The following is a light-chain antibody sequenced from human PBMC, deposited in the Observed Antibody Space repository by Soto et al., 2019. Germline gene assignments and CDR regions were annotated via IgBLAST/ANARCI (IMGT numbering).Light chain of an antibody. Sequence: DIQMTQSPSTLSASVGDRVTITCRASQSISSWLAWYQQKPGKAPKLLIYDASSLESGVPSRFSGSGSETEFTLTISSLQPGDVGIYSCQQYHTWPPITFGQGTRLEIK. CDR1: QSISSW. CDR2: DAS. CDR3: QQYHTWPPIT. V-gene: IGKV1-5*01. J-gene: IGKJ5*01.